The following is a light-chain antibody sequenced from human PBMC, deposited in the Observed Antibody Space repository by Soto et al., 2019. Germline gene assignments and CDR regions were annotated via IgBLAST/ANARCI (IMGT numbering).Light chain of an antibody. J-gene: IGKJ1*01. CDR1: QSISSY. CDR3: QQSYNTPWT. Sequence: DIQMTQSPSSLSASVGDRVTITCRASQSISSYLNWYQQKPGKAPKLLIYAAYSLQSGVHSRFSGSGSGTDFTLTISSLQPEDFATYYCQQSYNTPWTFSQATKVEIK. V-gene: IGKV1-39*01. CDR2: AAY.